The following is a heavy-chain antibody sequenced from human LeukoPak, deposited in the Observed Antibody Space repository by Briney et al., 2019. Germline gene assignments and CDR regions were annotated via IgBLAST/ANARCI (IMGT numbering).Heavy chain of an antibody. V-gene: IGHV4-59*08. D-gene: IGHD3-22*01. J-gene: IGHJ6*02. CDR3: ARHNYWGSGFGMDV. Sequence: SETLSLTCTVSGGSISSYYWSWIRQPPGKGLGWIGYIYYSGSTNYNPSLKSRVTISVDTSKNQFSLKLSSVTAADTAVYYCARHNYWGSGFGMDVWGQGTTVTVSS. CDR1: GGSISSYY. CDR2: IYYSGST.